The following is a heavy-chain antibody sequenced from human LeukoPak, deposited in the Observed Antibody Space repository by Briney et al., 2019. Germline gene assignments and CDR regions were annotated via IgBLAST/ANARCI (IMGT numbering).Heavy chain of an antibody. J-gene: IGHJ4*02. CDR3: ASYRAAQFDY. V-gene: IGHV4-39*07. Sequence: PSETLSLTCTVSGGSISSSSSYWGWIRQPPGKGLEWIGSIYYSGSTYYNPSLKSRVTISVDTSKNQFSLKLSSVTAADTAVYYCASYRAAQFDYWGQGTLVTVSS. D-gene: IGHD1-14*01. CDR2: IYYSGST. CDR1: GGSISSSSSY.